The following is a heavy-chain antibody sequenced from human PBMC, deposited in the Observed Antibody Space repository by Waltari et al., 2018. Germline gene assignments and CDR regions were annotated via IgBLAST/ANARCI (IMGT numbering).Heavy chain of an antibody. D-gene: IGHD5-12*01. CDR1: GFIFSSFA. CDR3: AKGRGSGNSCYNY. V-gene: IGHV3-23*01. Sequence: EVQLLESGGGLVQPGGSLRLSCAASGFIFSSFALSWVRQAPGKGLEGVSAMSGSGGSTYYADSVKGRFTISRDDSKNTLYLQMNSLRAEDTAVYYCAKGRGSGNSCYNYWGQGTLVTVSS. J-gene: IGHJ4*02. CDR2: MSGSGGST.